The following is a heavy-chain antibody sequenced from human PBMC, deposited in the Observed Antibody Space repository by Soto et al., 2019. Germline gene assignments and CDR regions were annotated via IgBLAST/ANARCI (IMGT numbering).Heavy chain of an antibody. CDR2: IYYSGST. J-gene: IGHJ5*02. D-gene: IGHD2-2*01. Sequence: SETVSLTCTVSGGSISSGDYYWSWIRQPPGKGLEWIGYIYYSGSTYYNPSLKSRVTISVDTSKNQFSLKLSSVTAADTAVYYCSRVLHDCSSTSCYGGSWFDPWGQGTLVTVPQ. CDR1: GGSISSGDYY. V-gene: IGHV4-30-4*01. CDR3: SRVLHDCSSTSCYGGSWFDP.